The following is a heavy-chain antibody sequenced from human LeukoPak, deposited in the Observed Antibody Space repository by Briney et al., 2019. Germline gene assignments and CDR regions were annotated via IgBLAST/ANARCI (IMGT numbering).Heavy chain of an antibody. V-gene: IGHV1-2*02. CDR1: GYTFTGYY. CDR2: INPNSGGT. J-gene: IGHJ4*02. Sequence: ASVKVSCKASGYTFTGYYMHWVRQAPGQGLEWMGWINPNSGGTNYAQKFQGRVTMTRDTSISTAYMELSRLRSDDTAVYYCARGGYSYGYSPDKFDYWGQGTLVTVSS. D-gene: IGHD5-18*01. CDR3: ARGGYSYGYSPDKFDY.